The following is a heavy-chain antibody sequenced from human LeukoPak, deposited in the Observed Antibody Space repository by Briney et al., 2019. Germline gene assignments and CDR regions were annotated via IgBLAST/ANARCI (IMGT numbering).Heavy chain of an antibody. V-gene: IGHV3-11*01. CDR3: AKNAVQQQLADAFDI. CDR2: ISSSGSTI. CDR1: GFTFSDYY. J-gene: IGHJ3*02. Sequence: GGSLRLSCAASGFTFSDYYMSWIRQAPGKGLEWVSYISSSGSTIYYADSVKGRFTISRDNAENSLYLQMNSLRAEDTAVYYCAKNAVQQQLADAFDIWGQGTMVTVSS. D-gene: IGHD6-13*01.